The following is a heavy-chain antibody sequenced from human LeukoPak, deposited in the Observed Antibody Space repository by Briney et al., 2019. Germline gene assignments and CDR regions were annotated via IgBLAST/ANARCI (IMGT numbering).Heavy chain of an antibody. CDR3: ARTVGARDYYYGMDV. J-gene: IGHJ6*02. CDR2: IYYSGST. CDR1: GGSISSGGYY. D-gene: IGHD1-26*01. V-gene: IGHV4-31*03. Sequence: PSQTLSFTCTVSGGSISSGGYYWSWIRQHPGKGLEWIGYIYYSGSTYYNPSLKSRVTISVDTSKNQFSLKLSSVTAADTAVYYCARTVGARDYYYGMDVWGQGTTVTVSS.